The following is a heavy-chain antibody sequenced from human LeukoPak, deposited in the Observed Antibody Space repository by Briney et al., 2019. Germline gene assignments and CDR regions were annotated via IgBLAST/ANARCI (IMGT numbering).Heavy chain of an antibody. V-gene: IGHV4-39*07. CDR1: GITLSNYG. CDR3: ARVVWQTGDSSDWRGDYFDY. J-gene: IGHJ4*02. Sequence: GSLRLSCAVSGITLSNYGMSWVRQAPGKGLEWIGSISNNGNTYNNPSLKSRVTISIDTSKKQFSLKLSSVTAADTAVYYCARVVWQTGDSSDWRGDYFDYWGQGTLVTVVS. D-gene: IGHD3-16*01. CDR2: ISNNGNT.